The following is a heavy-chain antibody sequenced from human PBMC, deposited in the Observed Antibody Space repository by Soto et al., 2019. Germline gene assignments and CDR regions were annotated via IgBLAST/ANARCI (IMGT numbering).Heavy chain of an antibody. J-gene: IGHJ4*02. CDR1: GGSISSTNW. CDR2: IHHSGSA. Sequence: SETLSLTCAVSGGSISSTNWWSWVRQTPGRGLEWIAEIHHSGSANYNPSLKSRVTISVDKSKNHFSLKLSSVTAADTAVYHCPRYSALSGTYYFDYWGQGTLVTVSS. CDR3: PRYSALSGTYYFDY. D-gene: IGHD1-7*01. V-gene: IGHV4-4*02.